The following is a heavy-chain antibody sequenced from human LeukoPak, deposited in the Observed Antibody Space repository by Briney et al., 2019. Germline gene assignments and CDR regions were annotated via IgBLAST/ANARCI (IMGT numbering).Heavy chain of an antibody. Sequence: GRSLRLSCAASGFTFSSYSMNWVRQAPGKGLEWVSSISSSSSYIYYADSVTGRFTIPRDNSNNTLYLQMNSLRAEDTALYFCAKDRIIVIPGPYSWLDSWGQGALVTVSS. CDR3: AKDRIIVIPGPYSWLDS. CDR1: GFTFSSYS. D-gene: IGHD1-26*01. CDR2: ISSSSSYI. V-gene: IGHV3-21*04. J-gene: IGHJ5*01.